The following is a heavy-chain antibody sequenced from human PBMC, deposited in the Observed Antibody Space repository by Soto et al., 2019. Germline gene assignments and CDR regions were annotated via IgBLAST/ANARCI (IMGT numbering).Heavy chain of an antibody. CDR3: ARTKGYSSSWYGVYYFDY. Sequence: GASVKVSCKASGGTFSSYDISWVRQAPGQWLEWMGGIIPIFGTANYAQKFQGRVTITADESTSTAYMELSSLRSEDTAVYYCARTKGYSSSWYGVYYFDYWGQGTLVTVSS. CDR1: GGTFSSYD. J-gene: IGHJ4*02. V-gene: IGHV1-69*13. D-gene: IGHD6-13*01. CDR2: IIPIFGTA.